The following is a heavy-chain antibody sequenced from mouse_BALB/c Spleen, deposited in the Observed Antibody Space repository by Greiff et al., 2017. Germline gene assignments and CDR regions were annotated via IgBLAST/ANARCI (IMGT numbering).Heavy chain of an antibody. D-gene: IGHD2-3*01. V-gene: IGHV1S56*01. CDR3: ARGDGIPFAY. J-gene: IGHJ3*01. CDR1: GYTFTSYY. Sequence: QVQLQQSGPELVKPGASVKMSCKASGYTFTSYYIHWVKQRPGQGLEWIGWIYPGDGSTKYNEKFKGKTTLTADKSSSTAYMLLSSLTSEDSAIYFCARGDGIPFAYWGQGTLVTVSA. CDR2: IYPGDGST.